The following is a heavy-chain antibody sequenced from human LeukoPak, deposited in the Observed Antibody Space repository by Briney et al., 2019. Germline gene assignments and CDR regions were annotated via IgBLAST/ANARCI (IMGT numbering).Heavy chain of an antibody. V-gene: IGHV4-59*01. D-gene: IGHD3-10*01. J-gene: IGHJ6*03. CDR2: IYYSGST. CDR1: GGSIRSYY. Sequence: SETLSLTCTVSGGSIRSYYWGWIRQPPGKGLEWIGYIYYSGSTNYNPSLKSRVTISVDTSKNQFSLKLSSVTAADTAVYYCARDRAMYYSSVRGYYYYYMDVWGKGTTVTISS. CDR3: ARDRAMYYSSVRGYYYYYMDV.